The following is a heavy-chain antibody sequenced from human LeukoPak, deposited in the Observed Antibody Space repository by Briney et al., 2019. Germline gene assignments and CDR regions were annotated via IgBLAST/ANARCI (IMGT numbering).Heavy chain of an antibody. Sequence: GSLRLSCAASGFTFSSYSMNWVRQAPGKGLEWVANIKQDGSEKYYVDSVKGRFTISRDNAKNSLYLQMNSLRAEDTAVYYCARIRFDGGLDYWGQGTLVTVSS. J-gene: IGHJ4*02. D-gene: IGHD3-9*01. CDR1: GFTFSSYS. CDR3: ARIRFDGGLDY. V-gene: IGHV3-7*01. CDR2: IKQDGSEK.